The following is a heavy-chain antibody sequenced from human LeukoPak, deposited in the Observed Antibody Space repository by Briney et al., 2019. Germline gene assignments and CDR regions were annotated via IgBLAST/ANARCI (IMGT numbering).Heavy chain of an antibody. CDR2: IKQDGSEK. J-gene: IGHJ4*02. V-gene: IGHV3-7*01. CDR1: GFTFSSYW. CDR3: ARAYDFWSGYYPPDY. Sequence: GGSLRLSCAVSGFTFSSYWMSWVRQAPGKGLEWMANIKQDGSEKYYVDSVKGRFTISRDNAKNSLYLQMNSLRVEDTAIYYCARAYDFWSGYYPPDYWGQGTLVTVSS. D-gene: IGHD3-3*01.